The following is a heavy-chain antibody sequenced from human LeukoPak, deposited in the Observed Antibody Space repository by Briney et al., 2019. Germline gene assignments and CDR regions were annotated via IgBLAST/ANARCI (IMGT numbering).Heavy chain of an antibody. V-gene: IGHV4-61*01. Sequence: SETLSLTCTVSGVSVSSGSYYWSWIRQPPGKGLEWIGYIYYSGSTNYNPSLKSRVTISVDTSKNQFSLKLSSVTAADTAVYYCARDGPIVVVPAAIPGYYYYGMDVWGKGTTVTVSS. J-gene: IGHJ6*04. CDR3: ARDGPIVVVPAAIPGYYYYGMDV. CDR2: IYYSGST. D-gene: IGHD2-2*01. CDR1: GVSVSSGSYY.